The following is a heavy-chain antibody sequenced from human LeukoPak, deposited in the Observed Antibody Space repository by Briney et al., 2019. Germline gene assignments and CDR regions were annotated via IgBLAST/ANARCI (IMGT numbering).Heavy chain of an antibody. J-gene: IGHJ5*02. CDR1: GGSIDKYY. D-gene: IGHD3-10*01. V-gene: IGHV4-59*01. CDR3: ARLRGVVRGFIRWFDP. CDR2: IYSTGST. Sequence: SETLSLTCTVSGGSIDKYYWTWIRQPPGRELEWLGYIYSTGSTMFNPSLHSGVAMSVDTSKNQFSLRLNSVTAADTAVYYCARLRGVVRGFIRWFDPWGQGTQVIVSS.